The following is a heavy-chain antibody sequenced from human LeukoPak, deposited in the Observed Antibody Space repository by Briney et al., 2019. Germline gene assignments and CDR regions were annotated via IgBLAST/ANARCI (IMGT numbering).Heavy chain of an antibody. D-gene: IGHD3-9*01. CDR2: IYYSGST. Sequence: SETLSLACTVSGGSISSYYWSWIRQPPGKGLEWIGYIYYSGSTNYNPSLKSRVTISVDTSKNQFSLKLSSVTAADTAVYYCARDLDKHDAFDIWGQGTMVTVSS. CDR3: ARDLDKHDAFDI. J-gene: IGHJ3*02. CDR1: GGSISSYY. V-gene: IGHV4-59*01.